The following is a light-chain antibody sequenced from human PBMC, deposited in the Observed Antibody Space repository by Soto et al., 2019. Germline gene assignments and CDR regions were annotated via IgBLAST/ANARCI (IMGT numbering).Light chain of an antibody. CDR3: SSYTSRSTLDYV. CDR2: EVS. CDR1: SSDVGGYNY. J-gene: IGLJ1*01. V-gene: IGLV2-14*01. Sequence: QSALTQPASVSGSPGQSITISCTGTSSDVGGYNYVSWYQQHPGKALKLMIYEVSNRPSGVSNRFSGSKSGNTASLTISGLQAEDEADYYCSSYTSRSTLDYVFGSGTKLTVL.